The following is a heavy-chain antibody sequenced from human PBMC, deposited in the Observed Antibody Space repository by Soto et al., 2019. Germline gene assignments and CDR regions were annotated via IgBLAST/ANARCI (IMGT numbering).Heavy chain of an antibody. J-gene: IGHJ3*02. CDR1: GFTFSSYA. Sequence: EVQLLESGGGLVQPGGSLRLSCAASGFTFSSYAMSWVRQAPGKGLEWVSAISGSGGSTYYADSVKGRFTISRDNSKNTRYLQMNSLRAEDTAVYYCAKRRGIANAFDIWGQGTMVTVSS. D-gene: IGHD6-13*01. V-gene: IGHV3-23*01. CDR3: AKRRGIANAFDI. CDR2: ISGSGGST.